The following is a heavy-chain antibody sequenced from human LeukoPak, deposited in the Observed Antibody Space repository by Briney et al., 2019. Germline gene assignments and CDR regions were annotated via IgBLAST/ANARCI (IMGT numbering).Heavy chain of an antibody. Sequence: SVKVSCKASGGTFSSYAISWVRQAPGQGLEWMGGIIPIFGTANYAQKFQGRVTITADESTSTAYMELSSLRSEDTAVYYCARVEGPFMIGRRDAFDIWGQGTMVTVSS. D-gene: IGHD3-22*01. CDR3: ARVEGPFMIGRRDAFDI. V-gene: IGHV1-69*13. J-gene: IGHJ3*02. CDR2: IIPIFGTA. CDR1: GGTFSSYA.